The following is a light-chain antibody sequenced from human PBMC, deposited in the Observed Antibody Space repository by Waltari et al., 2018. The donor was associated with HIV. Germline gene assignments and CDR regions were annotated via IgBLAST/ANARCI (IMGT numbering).Light chain of an antibody. CDR3: QSSDTSGTSVI. CDR2: KDN. V-gene: IGLV3-25*03. CDR1: SLSKQS. J-gene: IGLJ2*01. Sequence: SSDLTQPPSVSVSPGQTATITCSGDSLSKQSTSWYKQRPGQAPVLLISKDNKRPSGIPERVAGSTSGTTVTLAISRVQTDDEADYYCQSSDTSGTSVIFGGGTKLTVL.